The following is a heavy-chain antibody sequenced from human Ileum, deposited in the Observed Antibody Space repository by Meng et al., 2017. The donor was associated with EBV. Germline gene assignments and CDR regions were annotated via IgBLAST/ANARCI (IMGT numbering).Heavy chain of an antibody. CDR3: ARGTTKIRGIILPPPI. CDR1: GYIFTSDD. CDR2: MNPTSGRT. J-gene: IGHJ1*01. D-gene: IGHD3-10*01. V-gene: IGHV1-8*01. Sequence: QVAMVQSGSAVKKPGAQVTVSCNASGYIFTSDDVNWVRQTPGQGLEWIGWMNPTSGRTGYAQKFQGRVTMTSNTSVSTAYLHLSSLTSEDTAVYYCARGTTKIRGIILPPPIWGQGSLVTVSS.